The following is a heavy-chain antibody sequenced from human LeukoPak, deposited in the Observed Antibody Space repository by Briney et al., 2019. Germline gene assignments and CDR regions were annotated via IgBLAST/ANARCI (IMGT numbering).Heavy chain of an antibody. CDR1: GFTFRNYG. D-gene: IGHD3-22*01. J-gene: IGHJ4*02. CDR3: ARDYYDSSGYYPSYFDY. V-gene: IGHV3-30*03. CDR2: ISYDGSNK. Sequence: GGSLRLSCAASGFTFRNYGMHWVRQAPGKGLEWVAVISYDGSNKDYADSVKGRFTISRDNSKNTLSLQMGSLRAEDTAVYYCARDYYDSSGYYPSYFDYWGQGTLVTVSS.